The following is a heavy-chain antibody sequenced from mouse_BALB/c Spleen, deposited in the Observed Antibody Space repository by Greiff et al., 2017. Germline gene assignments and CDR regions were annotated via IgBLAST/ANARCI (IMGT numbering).Heavy chain of an antibody. CDR3: ARPNYGSSYWYFDV. CDR2: INSNGGST. Sequence: EVMLVESGGGLVQPGGSLKLSCAASGFTFSSYGMSWVRQTPDKRLELVATINSNGGSTYYPDSVKGRFTISRDNAKYTLYLQMSSLKSEDTAMYYCARPNYGSSYWYFDVWGAGTTVTVSS. CDR1: GFTFSSYG. J-gene: IGHJ1*01. D-gene: IGHD1-1*01. V-gene: IGHV5-6-3*01.